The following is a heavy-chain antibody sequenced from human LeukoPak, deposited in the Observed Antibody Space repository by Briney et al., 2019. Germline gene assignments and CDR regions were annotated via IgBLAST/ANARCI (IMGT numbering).Heavy chain of an antibody. CDR2: IYPGGSDT. Sequence: GESLKISCKGSGYSFTSYWIAWVRQMPGKGLEWMGIIYPGGSDTRYSPSFQGQVTISADKSISTAYLQWSSLKASDTAMYYCARERVGRDGYRHFDYWGQGTLVTVSS. CDR1: GYSFTSYW. J-gene: IGHJ4*02. D-gene: IGHD5-24*01. V-gene: IGHV5-51*01. CDR3: ARERVGRDGYRHFDY.